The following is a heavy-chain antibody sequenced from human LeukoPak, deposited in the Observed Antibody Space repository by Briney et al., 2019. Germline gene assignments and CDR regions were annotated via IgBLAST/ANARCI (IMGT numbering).Heavy chain of an antibody. CDR3: ARGPLVTMIVVVMDNWFDP. J-gene: IGHJ5*02. CDR2: IIPIFGTA. V-gene: IGHV1-69*05. Sequence: SVKVSCKASGGTFSSYAISWVRQAPGQGLEWMGGIIPIFGTANYAQKFQGRVTITRDTSASTAYMELSSLRSEDTAVYYCARGPLVTMIVVVMDNWFDPWGQGTLVTVSS. D-gene: IGHD3-22*01. CDR1: GGTFSSYA.